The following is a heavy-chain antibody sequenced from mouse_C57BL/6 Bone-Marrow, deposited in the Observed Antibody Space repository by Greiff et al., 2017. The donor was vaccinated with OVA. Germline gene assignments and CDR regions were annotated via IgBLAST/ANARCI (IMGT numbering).Heavy chain of an antibody. CDR1: GFTFSSYA. CDR3: ARDPALPAWFAY. CDR2: FSDGGSYT. J-gene: IGHJ3*01. Sequence: VQLQQSGGGLVKPGGSLKLSCAASGFTFSSYAMSWVRQTPEKRLEWVATFSDGGSYTYSPDNVKGRFTISRDKAKNNLYRQMSHLKSEDTAMYYCARDPALPAWFAYWGQGTLVTVSA. V-gene: IGHV5-4*01. D-gene: IGHD2-12*01.